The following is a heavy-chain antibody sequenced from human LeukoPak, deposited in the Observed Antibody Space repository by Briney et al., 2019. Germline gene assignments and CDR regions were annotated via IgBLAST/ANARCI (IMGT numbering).Heavy chain of an antibody. J-gene: IGHJ4*02. Sequence: GGSLRLSCTASGLTYSSFAMSWVRQAPGKGLEWVSVISGSGDSTYYAGSVKGRFTISRDNSKNTLYLQMNSLRAEDTAIYYCAKSSSSNCYSPHDYWGQGTLVAVSS. V-gene: IGHV3-23*01. D-gene: IGHD2-2*01. CDR2: ISGSGDST. CDR3: AKSSSSNCYSPHDY. CDR1: GLTYSSFA.